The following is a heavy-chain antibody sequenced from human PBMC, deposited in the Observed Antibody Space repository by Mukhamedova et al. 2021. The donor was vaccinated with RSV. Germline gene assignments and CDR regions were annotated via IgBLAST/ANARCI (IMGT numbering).Heavy chain of an antibody. CDR3: ARVGYCSGGSCLPYYYYGMDV. CDR2: GST. D-gene: IGHD2-15*01. J-gene: IGHJ6*02. Sequence: GSTNYNPSLKIRVTISVDKSKNQFSVKLSSVTAADTAVYYCARVGYCSGGSCLPYYYYGMDVWGQGTTVTVSS. V-gene: IGHV4-4*02.